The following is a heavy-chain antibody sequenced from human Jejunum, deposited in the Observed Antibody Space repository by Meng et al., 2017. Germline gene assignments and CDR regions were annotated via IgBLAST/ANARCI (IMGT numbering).Heavy chain of an antibody. CDR1: GYSFTTYW. D-gene: IGHD3-22*01. CDR3: ARRYYYDSSGYYHYMDV. CDR2: IDPGDSDT. Sequence: GGSLRLSCKGSGYSFTTYWIAWVRQMPGKGLEWMGIIDPGDSDTTYSPSFQGQVTLSVDKSISTAYLQWSSLRASDTAIYYCARRYYYDSSGYYHYMDVWGQGTTVTVSS. V-gene: IGHV5-51*01. J-gene: IGHJ6*02.